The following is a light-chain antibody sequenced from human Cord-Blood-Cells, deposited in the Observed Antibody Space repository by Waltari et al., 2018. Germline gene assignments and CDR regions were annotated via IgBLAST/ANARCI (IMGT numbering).Light chain of an antibody. J-gene: IGLJ2*01. CDR2: DVS. CDR1: SSDVGGYNH. Sequence: QSALTQPRSVSGSPGQSVTISCTGTSSDVGGYNHVSWYQQHPGKAPNLMIYDVSKRPSGFPDRFSGSKSGNTASLTISGLQAEDEADYYCCSYAGSYVVFGGGTKLTVL. CDR3: CSYAGSYVV. V-gene: IGLV2-11*01.